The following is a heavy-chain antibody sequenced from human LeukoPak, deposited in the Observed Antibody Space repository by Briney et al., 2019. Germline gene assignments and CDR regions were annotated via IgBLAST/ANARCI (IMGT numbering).Heavy chain of an antibody. J-gene: IGHJ5*02. CDR2: MNSDGSTT. CDR3: ARSGQYSTNNWFDP. Sequence: GGSLRLSCAASGFPFSSFWMHWVRQAPGKWPVWVSRMNSDGSTTNYADSVKGRFAISRDNAKNTLYLQMNSLIGEDTAVYYCARSGQYSTNNWFDPWGQGTLVPVSS. CDR1: GFPFSSFW. D-gene: IGHD2-2*01. V-gene: IGHV3-74*01.